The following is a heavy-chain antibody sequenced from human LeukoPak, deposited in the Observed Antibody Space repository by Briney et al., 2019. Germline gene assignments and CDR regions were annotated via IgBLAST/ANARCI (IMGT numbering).Heavy chain of an antibody. CDR2: IKQDGSEK. D-gene: IGHD5-18*01. J-gene: IGHJ4*02. V-gene: IGHV3-7*01. CDR1: GFTFSSYW. CDR3: AREWRSGWIQLWHKYDY. Sequence: TGGSLRLSCAASGFTFSSYWISWVRQAPGKGLEWVANIKQDGSEKYYVDSVKGRFTISRDNAKNSLHLQMNSLRAEDTAVYYCAREWRSGWIQLWHKYDYWGQGTLVTVSS.